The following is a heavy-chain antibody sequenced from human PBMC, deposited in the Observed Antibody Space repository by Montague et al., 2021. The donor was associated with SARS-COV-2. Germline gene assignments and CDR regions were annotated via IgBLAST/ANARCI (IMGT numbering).Heavy chain of an antibody. CDR2: TTLRASA. V-gene: IGHV4-34*01. CDR3: ARGQVTVFGWLIMLPAAGPFDF. Sequence: SETLSLTCSVYGGSFSDYYWSWIRQPPGQGLEWIGETTLRASANYNSSLKSRVSISVATSKNQLSLKLTSVTASATGVYYCARGQVTVFGWLIMLPAAGPFDFWGQGTMVTVSS. CDR1: GGSFSDYY. D-gene: IGHD3-3*01. J-gene: IGHJ3*01.